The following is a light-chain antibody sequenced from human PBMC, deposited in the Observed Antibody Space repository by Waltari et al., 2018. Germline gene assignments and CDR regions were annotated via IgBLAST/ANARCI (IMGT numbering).Light chain of an antibody. CDR3: QSYDSSLSAFYV. CDR1: SSNIGAGYA. CDR2: GNS. V-gene: IGLV1-40*01. Sequence: QSVLTPPPSVSGAPGQRVTISCTGSSSNIGAGYAVHWYQQLPGTAPKLLIYGNSNRPSGVPDRFSGSKSGTSASLAITGLQAEDEADYYCQSYDSSLSAFYVFGTGTKVTVL. J-gene: IGLJ1*01.